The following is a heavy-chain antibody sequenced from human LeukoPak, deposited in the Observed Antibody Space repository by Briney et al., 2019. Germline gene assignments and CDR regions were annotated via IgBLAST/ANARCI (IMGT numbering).Heavy chain of an antibody. CDR3: ARGNYTSFDN. J-gene: IGHJ4*02. V-gene: IGHV6-1*01. D-gene: IGHD3-3*01. CDR2: TYYRYKWSF. CDR1: GDSTFTNNVA. Sequence: SQTLSLTCVISGDSTFTNNVAWNWLRQSPSSGLEWLGRTYYRYKWSFDYAVSVKSRITINADTSKNQLSMQLCSVTPEDTAVYYCARGNYTSFDNWGQGTLVTVSS.